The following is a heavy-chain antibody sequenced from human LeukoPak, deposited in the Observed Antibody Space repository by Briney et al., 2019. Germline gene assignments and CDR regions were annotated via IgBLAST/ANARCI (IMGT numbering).Heavy chain of an antibody. Sequence: SETLSLTCSVSGGSISSSSYYWAWIRQPPGKGREGIGSIYYSGNTYYNASLKSRVTMSVDTSKNQFSLRLRSATAADTAVYYCARGRIGAKWFNDGFDIWGQGTMVTVSS. V-gene: IGHV4-39*07. CDR1: GGSISSSSYY. J-gene: IGHJ3*02. CDR2: IYYSGNT. D-gene: IGHD2-8*01. CDR3: ARGRIGAKWFNDGFDI.